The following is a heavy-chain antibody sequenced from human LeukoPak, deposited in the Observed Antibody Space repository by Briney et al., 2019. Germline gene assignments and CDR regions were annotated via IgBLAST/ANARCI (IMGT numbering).Heavy chain of an antibody. CDR3: ARHDIAVVPAYYFDY. V-gene: IGHV4-39*01. J-gene: IGHJ4*02. CDR1: GGSISSSSYY. Sequence: SETLSLTCTVSGGSISSSSYYWGWIRQPPGKGLEWIGSIYYSGSTYYNPSLKSRVTISVDTSKNHFSLKLSSVTAADTAVYYCARHDIAVVPAYYFDYWGQGTLVTVSS. D-gene: IGHD2-2*01. CDR2: IYYSGST.